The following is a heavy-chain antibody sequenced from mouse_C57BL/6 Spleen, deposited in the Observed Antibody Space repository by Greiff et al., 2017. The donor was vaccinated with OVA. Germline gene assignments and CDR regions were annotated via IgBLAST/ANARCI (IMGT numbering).Heavy chain of an antibody. J-gene: IGHJ2*01. Sequence: QVHVKQPGAELVMPGASVKLSCKASGYTFTSYWMHWVKQRPGQGLEWIGEIDPSDSYTNYNQKFKGKSTLTVDKSSSTAYMQLSSLTSEDSAVYYCASGVGQDYFDYWGQGTTLTVSS. CDR2: IDPSDSYT. CDR1: GYTFTSYW. D-gene: IGHD3-3*01. CDR3: ASGVGQDYFDY. V-gene: IGHV1-69*01.